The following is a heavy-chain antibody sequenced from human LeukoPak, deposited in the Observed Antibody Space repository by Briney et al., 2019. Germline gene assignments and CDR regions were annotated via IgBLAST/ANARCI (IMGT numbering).Heavy chain of an antibody. J-gene: IGHJ4*02. CDR1: GFTFGSYG. CDR3: AKWGISYYGSGSYYGFDY. CDR2: ISYDGSNK. Sequence: GRSLRLSCAASGFTFGSYGMHWVRQAPGKGLEWVAVISYDGSNKYYADSVKGRFTISRDNSKNTLYLQMNSLRAEDTAVYYCAKWGISYYGSGSYYGFDYWGQGTLVTVSS. V-gene: IGHV3-30*18. D-gene: IGHD3-10*01.